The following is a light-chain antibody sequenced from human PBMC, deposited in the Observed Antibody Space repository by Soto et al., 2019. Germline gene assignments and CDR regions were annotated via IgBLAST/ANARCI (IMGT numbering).Light chain of an antibody. V-gene: IGKV3-15*01. Sequence: DTEMTQSPATLSVSPGETATLSRRASESVGSHLAWYQQKAGQAPRLLIYGVSTRATGIPARFRGSGSETDFTLTISSLQSEDSAIYYCQQYDNWPPWTFGQGTKVEI. CDR2: GVS. CDR1: ESVGSH. CDR3: QQYDNWPPWT. J-gene: IGKJ1*01.